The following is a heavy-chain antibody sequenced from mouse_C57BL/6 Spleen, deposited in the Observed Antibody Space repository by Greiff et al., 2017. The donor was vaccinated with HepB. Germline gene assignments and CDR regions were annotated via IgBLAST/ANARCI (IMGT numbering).Heavy chain of an antibody. CDR2: INPNNGGT. Sequence: VQLKESGPELVKPGASVKISCKASGYTFTDYYMNWVKQSHGKSLEWIGDINPNNGGTSYNQKFKGKATLTVDKSSSTAYMELRSLTSEDSAVYYCARRGLLLYAMDYWGQGTSVTVSS. CDR1: GYTFTDYY. D-gene: IGHD2-3*01. V-gene: IGHV1-26*01. J-gene: IGHJ4*01. CDR3: ARRGLLLYAMDY.